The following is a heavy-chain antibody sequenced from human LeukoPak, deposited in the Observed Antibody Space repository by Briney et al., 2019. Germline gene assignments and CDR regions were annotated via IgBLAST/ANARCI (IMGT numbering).Heavy chain of an antibody. CDR3: AKDPAYNWNYRYNRLVDY. D-gene: IGHD1-7*01. CDR2: IRYDGSNK. V-gene: IGHV3-30*02. CDR1: GFTFSSYG. Sequence: GGSLRLSCAASGFTFSSYGMHWVRQAPGKWLEWVAVIRYDGSNKYYADSVKGRFTISRDNSKNTLYLQMNSLRAEDTAVYYCAKDPAYNWNYRYNRLVDYWGQGTLVTVSS. J-gene: IGHJ4*02.